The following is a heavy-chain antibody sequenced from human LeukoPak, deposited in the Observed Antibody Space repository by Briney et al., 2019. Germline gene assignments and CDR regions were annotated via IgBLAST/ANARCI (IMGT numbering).Heavy chain of an antibody. V-gene: IGHV4-39*01. D-gene: IGHD4-17*01. CDR3: ARQHYDKLDN. J-gene: IGHJ4*02. Sequence: SETLSLTCTVSGDSISSSTYYWGWIRQPPGKGLEWIGTVYYSGNTYNNPSLKSRVTIFVDTSKNQFSLNLSSVTATDTAIYYCARQHYDKLDNWGQGTLVTVSS. CDR1: GDSISSSTYY. CDR2: VYYSGNT.